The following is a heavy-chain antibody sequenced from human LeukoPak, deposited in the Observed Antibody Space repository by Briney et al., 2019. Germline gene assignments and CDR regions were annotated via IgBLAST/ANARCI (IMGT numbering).Heavy chain of an antibody. CDR3: ARVWAWGSGNYFDN. CDR2: IRGDAGST. D-gene: IGHD7-27*01. V-gene: IGHV3-20*04. CDR1: GFTFDAFG. Sequence: GGFLRLSCAASGFTFDAFGMTWVRQAPGKGLEWVSAIRGDAGSTGYADSVKGRFTISRDNAKNSLYLQMNSLRVEDTALYYCARVWAWGSGNYFDNWGQGTLVTVSS. J-gene: IGHJ4*02.